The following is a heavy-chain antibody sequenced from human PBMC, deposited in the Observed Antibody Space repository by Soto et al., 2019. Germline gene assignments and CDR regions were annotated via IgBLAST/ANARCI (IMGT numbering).Heavy chain of an antibody. CDR1: GYTFTSYG. CDR3: ARDGGIAAAGTALDY. CDR2: ISAYNGNT. Sequence: ASVKVSCKASGYTFTSYGISWVRQAPGQGLEWMGWISAYNGNTNYAQKLQGRVTITTDTSTITAYMELRSLRSDDTAVYYCARDGGIAAAGTALDYWGQGTLVTVSS. V-gene: IGHV1-18*01. D-gene: IGHD6-13*01. J-gene: IGHJ4*02.